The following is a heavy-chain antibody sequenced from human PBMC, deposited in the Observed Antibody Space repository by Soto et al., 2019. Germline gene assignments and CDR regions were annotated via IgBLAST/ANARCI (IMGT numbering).Heavy chain of an antibody. CDR2: IIPIFGTA. J-gene: IGHJ4*02. Sequence: AASVKVSCKASGGTFSSYAISWVRQAPGQGLEWMGGIIPIFGTANYAQKFQGRVTITADKSTSTAYMELSSLRSEDTAVYYCASKGAWYRDYFDYWGQGTLVTVSS. D-gene: IGHD6-13*01. CDR3: ASKGAWYRDYFDY. V-gene: IGHV1-69*06. CDR1: GGTFSSYA.